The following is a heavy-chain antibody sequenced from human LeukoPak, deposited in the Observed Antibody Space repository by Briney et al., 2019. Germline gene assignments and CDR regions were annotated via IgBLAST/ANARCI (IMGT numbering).Heavy chain of an antibody. CDR3: ASRKSCSGGTCYGLSY. Sequence: SGGSLRLSCAASGFTFSSYSMNWVRQAPGKGLEWVSSISSSSSYIYYADSVKGRFTISRDNAKNSLYLQLNSLRAEDTALYYCASRKSCSGGTCYGLSYWGQGTLVTVSS. V-gene: IGHV3-21*04. CDR2: ISSSSSYI. J-gene: IGHJ4*02. CDR1: GFTFSSYS. D-gene: IGHD2-15*01.